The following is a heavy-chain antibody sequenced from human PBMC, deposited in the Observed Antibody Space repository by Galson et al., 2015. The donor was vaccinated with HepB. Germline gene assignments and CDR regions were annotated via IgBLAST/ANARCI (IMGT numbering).Heavy chain of an antibody. Sequence: SLRLSCAASGFTVSSNYMSWVRQAPGKGLEWVSVIYSGGSTYYADSVKGRFTISRDNSKNTLYLQMNSLRAEDTAVYYCATGWYDYYYYGMDVWGQGTTVTVSS. CDR1: GFTVSSNY. CDR2: IYSGGST. CDR3: ATGWYDYYYYGMDV. D-gene: IGHD6-19*01. V-gene: IGHV3-53*01. J-gene: IGHJ6*02.